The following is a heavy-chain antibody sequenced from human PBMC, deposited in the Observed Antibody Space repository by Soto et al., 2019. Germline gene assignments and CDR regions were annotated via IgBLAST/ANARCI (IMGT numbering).Heavy chain of an antibody. D-gene: IGHD1-26*01. V-gene: IGHV1-69*13. J-gene: IGHJ4*02. Sequence: SVKVSCKASGGTFSSYAISWVRQAPGQGLEWMGGIIPIFGTANYAQKFQGRVTITADESTSTAYMELSSLRSEDTAVYYCARVERELLNGTFDYWGQGTLVTVSS. CDR3: ARVERELLNGTFDY. CDR1: GGTFSSYA. CDR2: IIPIFGTA.